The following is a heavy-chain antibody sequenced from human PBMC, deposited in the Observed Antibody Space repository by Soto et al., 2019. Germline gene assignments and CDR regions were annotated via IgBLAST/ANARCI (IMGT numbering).Heavy chain of an antibody. CDR3: VLGGLETGYYRDMDY. J-gene: IGHJ4*02. CDR2: ISAYNGDT. Sequence: QDHLVQSGAEVKKPGASAKVSCKASGYTFKNYGINWVRQAPGRGLEWVAWISAYNGDTSYAQRFQGRVTVTTETVTNTAYMELRSLRPDDTAVYFCVLGGLETGYYRDMDYWGQGTLVSVSS. CDR1: GYTFKNYG. V-gene: IGHV1-18*04. D-gene: IGHD3-9*01.